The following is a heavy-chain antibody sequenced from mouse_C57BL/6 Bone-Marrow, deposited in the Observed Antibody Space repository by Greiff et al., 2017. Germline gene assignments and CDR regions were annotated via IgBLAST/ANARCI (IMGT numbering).Heavy chain of an antibody. J-gene: IGHJ2*01. CDR2: IYPGSGNT. CDR3: ARSYYGNPYFYY. Sequence: QVQLQQSGAELVRPGASVKLSCKASGYTFTDYYINWVKQRPGQGLEWIARIYPGSGNTYYNEKFKGKATLTAEKSSSTAYMQLSSLTSEDSAVYFCARSYYGNPYFYYWGQGTTLTVSS. CDR1: GYTFTDYY. D-gene: IGHD2-1*01. V-gene: IGHV1-76*01.